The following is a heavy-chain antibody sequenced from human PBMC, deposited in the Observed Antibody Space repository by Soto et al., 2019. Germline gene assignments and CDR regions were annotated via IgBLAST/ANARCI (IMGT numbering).Heavy chain of an antibody. CDR2: ISGSGTST. CDR1: GFTFSSYA. D-gene: IGHD2-21*01. J-gene: IGHJ4*02. CDR3: AKSLSALFSLGDFKY. V-gene: IGHV3-23*01. Sequence: GGSLRLSCAASGFTFSSYALNWVRQAPGKGLEWVAEISGSGTSTYYAPSVKGRLIISSDSSKNTLYLRMYSLRAEDTAMYYCAKSLSALFSLGDFKYWGQGALVTVSS.